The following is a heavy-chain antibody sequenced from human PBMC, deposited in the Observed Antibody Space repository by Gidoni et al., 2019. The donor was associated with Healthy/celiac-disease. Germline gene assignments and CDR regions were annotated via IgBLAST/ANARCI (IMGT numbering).Heavy chain of an antibody. D-gene: IGHD2-2*01. Sequence: EVQLLESGGGLVQPGGSLRLSCAASGFTFSSYAMSWVRQAPGKGLEWVSAISGSGGSTYYADSVKGRFTISRDNSKNTLYLQMNSLRAEDTAVYYCAKDGTFWREYQLLSDPWGQGTLVTVSS. CDR1: GFTFSSYA. CDR2: ISGSGGST. CDR3: AKDGTFWREYQLLSDP. V-gene: IGHV3-23*01. J-gene: IGHJ5*02.